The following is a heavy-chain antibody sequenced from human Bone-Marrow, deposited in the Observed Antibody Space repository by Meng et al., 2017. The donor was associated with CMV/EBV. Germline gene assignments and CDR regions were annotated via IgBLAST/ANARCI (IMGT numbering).Heavy chain of an antibody. V-gene: IGHV4-30-4*08. CDR1: GGSISSGDYY. J-gene: IGHJ4*02. CDR2: IYYSGST. CDR3: ATNFGDTYYFDY. D-gene: IGHD3-10*01. Sequence: LRLSCTVSGGSISSGDYYWSWIRQPPGKGLEWIGYIYYSGSTYYNPSLKSRVTISIDTSKNQFSLKLSSVTAADTAVYYCATNFGDTYYFDYWGQGTLVTVSS.